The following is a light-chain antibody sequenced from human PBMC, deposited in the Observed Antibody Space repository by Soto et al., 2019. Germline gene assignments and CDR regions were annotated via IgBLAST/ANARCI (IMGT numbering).Light chain of an antibody. CDR3: QSYDSSLSGSNV. CDR1: SSNIGAGYD. CDR2: DNT. J-gene: IGLJ1*01. V-gene: IGLV1-40*01. Sequence: QSVLTQPPSVSGAPGQRITISCTGSSSNIGAGYDVHWYQQLPGTAPKLLIYDNTNRPSGVPDRFSGSKSGTSASLAITGLQAEDEADSYCQSYDSSLSGSNVFGTGTKVTVL.